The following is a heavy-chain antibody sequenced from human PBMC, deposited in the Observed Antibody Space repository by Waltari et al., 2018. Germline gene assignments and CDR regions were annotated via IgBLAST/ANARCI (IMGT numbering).Heavy chain of an antibody. CDR1: GFTLSNYW. D-gene: IGHD6-19*01. CDR2: INKDGTET. CDR3: IRDYGSPY. Sequence: EAQQVESGGDLVQPGGSLRLSCVVSGFTLSNYWMSWGRQAPGKGLEWVANINKDGTETYYVDSVRGRVTISKDDAKNSVYLQMNSLKVEDTAVYYCIRDYGSPYWGQGTLVTVSS. J-gene: IGHJ4*02. V-gene: IGHV3-7*03.